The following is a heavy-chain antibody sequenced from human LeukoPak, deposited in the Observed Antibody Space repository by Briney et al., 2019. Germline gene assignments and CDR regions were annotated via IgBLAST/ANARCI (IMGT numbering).Heavy chain of an antibody. CDR2: IKKDGSEK. D-gene: IGHD3-10*01. CDR1: GFTVSSYW. J-gene: IGHJ4*02. CDR3: AREGISGGIFDY. Sequence: GGSLRLSCAASGFTVSSYWMSWVRQVPGKGLEWVANIKKDGSEKHYVDSVEGRFTVSRDDARNLLFLQMNSLRAGDTAVYYCAREGISGGIFDYRGQGALVAVSS. V-gene: IGHV3-7*01.